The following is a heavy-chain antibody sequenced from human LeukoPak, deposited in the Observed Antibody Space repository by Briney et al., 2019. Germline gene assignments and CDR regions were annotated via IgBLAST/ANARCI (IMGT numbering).Heavy chain of an antibody. V-gene: IGHV3-30-3*01. Sequence: GGSLRLSWAASGFTFSSYAMSWVRQAPGKGLEWVAVISNDGSNKYYADSVKGRFTISRDNSKNTLYLQMNSLRAEDTAVYYCARGGTGDAFDIWGQGTMVTVSS. J-gene: IGHJ3*02. D-gene: IGHD7-27*01. CDR3: ARGGTGDAFDI. CDR2: ISNDGSNK. CDR1: GFTFSSYA.